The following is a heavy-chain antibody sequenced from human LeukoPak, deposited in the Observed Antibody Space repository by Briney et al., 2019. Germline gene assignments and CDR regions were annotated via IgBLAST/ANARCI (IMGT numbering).Heavy chain of an antibody. Sequence: GGSLRLSCAASGFTFRNYAMSWVRQAPGKGLEWVSAISDGGTSTFYADSVKGRFTISRDNSYNTLYLQMNTLRAEDTAIYYCAKDRGKAAAGWFDPWGQGTLVTVSS. D-gene: IGHD6-13*01. J-gene: IGHJ5*02. CDR2: ISDGGTST. CDR1: GFTFRNYA. V-gene: IGHV3-23*01. CDR3: AKDRGKAAAGWFDP.